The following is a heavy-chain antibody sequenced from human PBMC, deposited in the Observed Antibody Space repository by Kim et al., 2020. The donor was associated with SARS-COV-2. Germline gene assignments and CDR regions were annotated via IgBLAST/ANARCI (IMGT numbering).Heavy chain of an antibody. CDR3: ASGYYYDSSGYYYADGFQH. J-gene: IGHJ1*01. Sequence: GGSLRLSCAASGFTFSDYEMNWVRQAPGKGLEWVSYISTSGTTIYYADSVKGRFTISRDNAKNSLYLQMNNLRAEDTALYYCASGYYYDSSGYYYADGFQHWGQGTLVTVSS. CDR2: ISTSGTTI. D-gene: IGHD3-22*01. CDR1: GFTFSDYE. V-gene: IGHV3-48*03.